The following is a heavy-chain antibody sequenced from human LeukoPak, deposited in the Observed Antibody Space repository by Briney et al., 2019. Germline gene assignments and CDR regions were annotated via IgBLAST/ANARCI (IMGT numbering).Heavy chain of an antibody. CDR2: IRYDGSNK. Sequence: GGSLRLSCAASGFTFSSYGMHWVRQAPGKGLEWVAFIRYDGSNKYYADSVKGRFTISRDNSKNTLYLQMNSLRAEDTAVYYCAKDGYSSGWYSGYFDYWGQGTLVIVSS. J-gene: IGHJ4*02. CDR3: AKDGYSSGWYSGYFDY. D-gene: IGHD6-19*01. V-gene: IGHV3-30*02. CDR1: GFTFSSYG.